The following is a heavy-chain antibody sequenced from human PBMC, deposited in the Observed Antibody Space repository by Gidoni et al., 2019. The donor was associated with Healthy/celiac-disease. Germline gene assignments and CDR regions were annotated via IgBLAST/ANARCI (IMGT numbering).Heavy chain of an antibody. V-gene: IGHV3-48*01. CDR1: GFTFSSYS. CDR3: ARGRSVVVTALNDY. Sequence: EVQLVESGGGLVQPGGSLRLSCAASGFTFSSYSMTRVRQAPGTGLEWVAYISSSSSTIYYADSVKGRFTISRDNAKNSLFLQMNSLRAEDTAMYYCARGRSVVVTALNDYWGQGTLVTVSS. D-gene: IGHD2-21*02. J-gene: IGHJ4*02. CDR2: ISSSSSTI.